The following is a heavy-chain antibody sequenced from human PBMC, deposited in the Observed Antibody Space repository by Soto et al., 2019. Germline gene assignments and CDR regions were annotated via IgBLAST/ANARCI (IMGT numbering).Heavy chain of an antibody. CDR2: ISGSGGST. J-gene: IGHJ1*01. Sequence: EVQLLESGGGLVQPGGSLRLSCAASGFTFSSYAMSWVRQAPGKGREWVSAISGSGGSTYYSDSVKDRFTISRDNAKNTLYLQMNSLIAGDTAVYYCAKEEDSSSWTKYFQHWGQGTLVTVSS. D-gene: IGHD6-13*01. CDR3: AKEEDSSSWTKYFQH. CDR1: GFTFSSYA. V-gene: IGHV3-23*01.